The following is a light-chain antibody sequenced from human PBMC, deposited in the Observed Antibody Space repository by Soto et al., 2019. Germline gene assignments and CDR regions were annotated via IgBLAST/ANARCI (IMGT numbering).Light chain of an antibody. V-gene: IGKV1-13*02. CDR1: QDIRGA. J-gene: IGKJ5*01. Sequence: AIQVTQSPSSLSASVGDRVTITCRASQDIRGALAWYQQKPGKAPKLLIYDVSTVQSGVPSRFSGRGSGTEFTLTITSLQHEDFATYYCQQFNISPITVGQGTRLDI. CDR3: QQFNISPIT. CDR2: DVS.